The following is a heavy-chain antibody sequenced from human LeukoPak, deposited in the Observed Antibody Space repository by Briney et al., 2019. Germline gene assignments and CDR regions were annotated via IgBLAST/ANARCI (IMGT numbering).Heavy chain of an antibody. Sequence: SETLSLTCTVSGGSISSYYWSWIRQPPGKGLEWIGYIYYSGSTNYNPSLKSRVTISVDTSKNQFSLKLSSVTAADTAVYYCARDSGPYYYDSSGYYDSFDYWGQGTLVTASS. CDR1: GGSISSYY. CDR3: ARDSGPYYYDSSGYYDSFDY. J-gene: IGHJ4*02. D-gene: IGHD3-22*01. V-gene: IGHV4-59*12. CDR2: IYYSGST.